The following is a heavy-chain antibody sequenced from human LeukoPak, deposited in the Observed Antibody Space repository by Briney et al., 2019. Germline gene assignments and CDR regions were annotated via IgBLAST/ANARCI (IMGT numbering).Heavy chain of an antibody. D-gene: IGHD6-6*01. CDR2: IDHRGSS. CDR1: GDSFCAYF. V-gene: IGHV4-34*01. Sequence: PSETLSLTCAVHGDSFCAYFWSWIRQVPGKGLEWIGEIDHRGSSNYNPPLKSRATISVDTSKNHFSLSLTSVTAADTAVYYCATRSSTLAAARCFDDWGQGTVVTVSS. J-gene: IGHJ4*03. CDR3: ATRSSTLAAARCFDD.